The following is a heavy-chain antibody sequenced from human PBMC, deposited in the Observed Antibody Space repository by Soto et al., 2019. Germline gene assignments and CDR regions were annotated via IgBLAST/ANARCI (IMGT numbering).Heavy chain of an antibody. Sequence: SETLSLTCTVSNASISSRKWWTWVRQTPGKGLEWIGEIYHKGSINHNPYLKSQDNITVDKSNNQFSLKMTFVTVADTAVYYCASKFGELLADAFDIWGQGTVVT. CDR3: ASKFGELLADAFDI. V-gene: IGHV4-4*02. CDR1: NASISSRKW. D-gene: IGHD3-10*01. J-gene: IGHJ3*02. CDR2: IYHKGSI.